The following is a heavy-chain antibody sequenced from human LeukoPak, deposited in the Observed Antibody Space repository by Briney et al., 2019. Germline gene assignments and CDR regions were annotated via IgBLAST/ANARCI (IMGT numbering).Heavy chain of an antibody. CDR2: IYSGGST. V-gene: IGHV3-66*01. D-gene: IGHD5-18*01. CDR3: AREGYARDAFDI. CDR1: GFTFGDYA. J-gene: IGHJ3*02. Sequence: GGSLRLSCSASGFTFGDYAMIWVRQAPGKGLEWVSVIYSGGSTYYADSVKGRFTISRDNSKNTLYLQMNSLRAEDTAVYYCAREGYARDAFDIWGQGTMVTVSS.